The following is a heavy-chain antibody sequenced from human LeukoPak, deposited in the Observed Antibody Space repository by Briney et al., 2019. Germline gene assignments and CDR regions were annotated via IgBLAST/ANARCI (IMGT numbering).Heavy chain of an antibody. D-gene: IGHD2-2*01. CDR3: AIGGRYCSSTSCYAYY. J-gene: IGHJ4*02. V-gene: IGHV1-69*04. CDR1: GCTFSSYA. Sequence: SVNVSFKSSGCTFSSYAISWVRQAPGQGLEWMGRIIPILGIANYAQKFQGRVTITADKSTSTAYMELSSLRSEDTAVYYCAIGGRYCSSTSCYAYYWGQGTLVTVSS. CDR2: IIPILGIA.